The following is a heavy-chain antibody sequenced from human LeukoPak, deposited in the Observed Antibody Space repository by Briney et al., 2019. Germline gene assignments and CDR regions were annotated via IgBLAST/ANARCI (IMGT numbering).Heavy chain of an antibody. V-gene: IGHV5-51*01. CDR1: GYTFTNYW. J-gene: IGHJ4*02. Sequence: RGESLKISCTGSGYTFTNYWIGWVRQMPGKGLEWMGIISPRDSNTIYSPSFQGQVAISVDQSINTAYLQWSSLKASDTAMYYCARRNYYYPYYFDYWGQGTLVTVSS. CDR3: ARRNYYYPYYFDY. D-gene: IGHD3-22*01. CDR2: ISPRDSNT.